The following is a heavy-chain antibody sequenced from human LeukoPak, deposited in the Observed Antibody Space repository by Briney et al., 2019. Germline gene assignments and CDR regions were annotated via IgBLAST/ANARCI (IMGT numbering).Heavy chain of an antibody. V-gene: IGHV3-48*02. CDR2: ISSSSSTI. J-gene: IGHJ4*02. CDR1: GFTFSSYS. Sequence: GGFLRLSCAASGFTFSSYSMNWVRQAPGKGLEWVSYISSSSSTIYYADSVKGRFTISRDNAKNSLYLQMNSLRDEDTAVYYCARDRYYDILTGYLDWGQGTLVTVSS. CDR3: ARDRYYDILTGYLD. D-gene: IGHD3-9*01.